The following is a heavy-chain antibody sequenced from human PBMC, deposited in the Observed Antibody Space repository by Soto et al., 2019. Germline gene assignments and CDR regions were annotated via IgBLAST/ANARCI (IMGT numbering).Heavy chain of an antibody. J-gene: IGHJ5*02. CDR3: ARGGKAAAGSYNWFDP. D-gene: IGHD6-13*01. V-gene: IGHV4-38-2*01. CDR2: IYHSGSA. CDR1: GFSISSGYY. Sequence: SETLFLTCAVSGFSISSGYYWGWIRQPPGQGLEWIGSIYHSGSAYHNPSLKSRITISVDTSKNQFSLKLTSVTAADTAVYYCARGGKAAAGSYNWFDPWGQGTLVTVSS.